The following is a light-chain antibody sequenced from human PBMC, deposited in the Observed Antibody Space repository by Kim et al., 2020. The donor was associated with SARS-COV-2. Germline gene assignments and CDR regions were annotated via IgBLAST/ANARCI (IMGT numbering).Light chain of an antibody. J-gene: IGLJ2*01. V-gene: IGLV1-44*01. CDR2: SND. Sequence: QSVLTQPPLASGTPGQRVTISCSGSTSNIGTNAVNWYQQLPGTAPKLLIYSNDHRPSGVPDRFSGSKSGTSASLAISGLQSEDEADYYCSAWDDSLNGGIFGGGTKLTVL. CDR1: TSNIGTNA. CDR3: SAWDDSLNGGI.